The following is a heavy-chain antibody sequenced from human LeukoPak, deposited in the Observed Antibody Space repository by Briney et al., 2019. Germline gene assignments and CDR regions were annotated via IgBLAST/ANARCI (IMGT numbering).Heavy chain of an antibody. D-gene: IGHD6-13*01. Sequence: WGSLRLSCAASGFTVSSNYMSWVRQAPGKGLEWVSLIYVGGSTYYADSVKGRFTISRANSKTTLYLQMNSLRAEDTAVYYCASYSSLDYWGQGTLVTVSS. J-gene: IGHJ4*02. V-gene: IGHV3-53*01. CDR2: IYVGGST. CDR3: ASYSSLDY. CDR1: GFTVSSNY.